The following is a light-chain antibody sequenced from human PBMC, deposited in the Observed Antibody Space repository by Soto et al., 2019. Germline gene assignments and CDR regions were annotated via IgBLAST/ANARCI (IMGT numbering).Light chain of an antibody. CDR3: QQYYNWWT. CDR1: QSVSSNY. J-gene: IGKJ1*01. Sequence: EILMTQSPATLSLSPGERATLSCRASQSVSSNYLAWYQQKPGQAPRLLMYDASSRATGIPDRFSGSGSGTEFTLTISSLQSEDFAVYHCQQYYNWWTFGQGTKVDNK. CDR2: DAS. V-gene: IGKV3D-7*01.